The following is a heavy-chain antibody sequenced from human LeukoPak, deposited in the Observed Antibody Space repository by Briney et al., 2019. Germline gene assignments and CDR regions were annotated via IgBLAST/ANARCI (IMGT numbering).Heavy chain of an antibody. CDR3: ARATTTRTRFDY. D-gene: IGHD4-17*01. Sequence: PGGSLRLSCATSGLTFRTTWMHWVRQAPGKGLEWVSVIYSGGSTYYADSVKGRFTISRDNSKNTLYLQMNSLGDEDTAVYFCARATTTRTRFDYWGQGTLVTVSS. V-gene: IGHV3-53*01. CDR2: IYSGGST. J-gene: IGHJ4*02. CDR1: GLTFRTTW.